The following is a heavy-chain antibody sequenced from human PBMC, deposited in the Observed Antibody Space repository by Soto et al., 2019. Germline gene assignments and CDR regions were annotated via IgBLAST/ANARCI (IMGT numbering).Heavy chain of an antibody. CDR3: ARAYCGGDCLSDY. D-gene: IGHD2-21*02. V-gene: IGHV3-30-3*01. J-gene: IGHJ4*02. Sequence: QVQLVESGGGVVQPGRSLRLSCAASGFTFSSYAMHWVRQAPGKGLEWVAVISYDGSNKYYADSVKGRFTISRDNSKNTLYLQMNSLRAEDTAVYYCARAYCGGDCLSDYWGQGTLDTVSS. CDR2: ISYDGSNK. CDR1: GFTFSSYA.